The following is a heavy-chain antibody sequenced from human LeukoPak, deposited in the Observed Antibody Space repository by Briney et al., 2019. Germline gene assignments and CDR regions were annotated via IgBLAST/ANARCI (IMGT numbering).Heavy chain of an antibody. CDR1: GYTFTSYD. D-gene: IGHD4-11*01. CDR3: ARRRLGRHYYYMDV. V-gene: IGHV1-8*03. J-gene: IGHJ6*03. CDR2: MNPNSGNT. Sequence: ASVKVSCKASGYTFTSYDINWVRQATGQGLEWMGWMNPNSGNTGYAQKFQGRVTITRNTSISTAYMELSSLRSEDTAVYYCARRRLGRHYYYMDVWGKGTTVTVSS.